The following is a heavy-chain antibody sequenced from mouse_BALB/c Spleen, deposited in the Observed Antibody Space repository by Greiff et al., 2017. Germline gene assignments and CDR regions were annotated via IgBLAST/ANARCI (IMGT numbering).Heavy chain of an antibody. CDR3: AREDVNYRFAY. CDR1: GFTFSSFG. J-gene: IGHJ3*01. D-gene: IGHD2-1*01. CDR2: ISSGSSTI. Sequence: EVKLVESGGGLVQPGGSRKLSCAASGFTFSSFGMPWVRQAPEKGLAWVAYISSGSSTIYYADTVKGRFTISRDNPKNILYLQMSSLRSEDTAMYYCAREDVNYRFAYWGQGTLVTVSA. V-gene: IGHV5-17*02.